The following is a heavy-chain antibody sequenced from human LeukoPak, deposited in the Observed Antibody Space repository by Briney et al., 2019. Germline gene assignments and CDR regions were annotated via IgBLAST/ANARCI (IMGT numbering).Heavy chain of an antibody. CDR3: ARPSGGSGWHPYDY. D-gene: IGHD6-19*01. CDR1: GGSINSYY. V-gene: IGHV4-59*01. Sequence: SETLSLTCIVSGGSINSYYWSRIRQPPGKGLECIGYIYYSGTTNYNPSLKSRVTMSVDTSKNQFSLKLSSVTAADTAVYYCARPSGGSGWHPYDYWGQGTLVTVSS. J-gene: IGHJ4*02. CDR2: IYYSGTT.